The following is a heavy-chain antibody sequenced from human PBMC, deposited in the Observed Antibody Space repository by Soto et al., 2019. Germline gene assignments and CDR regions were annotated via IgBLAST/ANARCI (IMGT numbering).Heavy chain of an antibody. D-gene: IGHD6-13*01. Sequence: PGESLKISCKGSGYSFTSYWIGWVRQMPGKGLEWMAIIYPGDSDTRYSPSFQGQVTISADKSISTAYLQWSSLKASDTAMYYCASTSAVGKPSYAMDFPCPAPTLTLSS. CDR1: GYSFTSYW. CDR2: IYPGDSDT. J-gene: IGHJ6*02. V-gene: IGHV5-51*01. CDR3: ASTSAVGKPSYAMDF.